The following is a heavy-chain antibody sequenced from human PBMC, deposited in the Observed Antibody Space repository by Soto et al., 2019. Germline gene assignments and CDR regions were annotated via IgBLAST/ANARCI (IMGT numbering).Heavy chain of an antibody. D-gene: IGHD6-13*01. CDR1: AGSISSRSYY. CDR2: IYYSGST. Sequence: PSETLSLTCTVAAGSISSRSYYWGWIRQPPGKGLEWIGSIYYSGSTYYNPSLKSRVTISVDTSKSQFSLKLSSVTAADTAVYYCARGPGYSSSWSGYYFDCWGQGTLVTVSS. J-gene: IGHJ4*02. V-gene: IGHV4-39*01. CDR3: ARGPGYSSSWSGYYFDC.